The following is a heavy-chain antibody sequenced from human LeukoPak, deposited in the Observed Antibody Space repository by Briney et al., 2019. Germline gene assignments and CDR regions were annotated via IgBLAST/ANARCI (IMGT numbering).Heavy chain of an antibody. CDR2: IYNSGST. J-gene: IGHJ4*02. CDR1: GGSISSYY. Sequence: SETLSLTCTVSGGSISSYYWNWFRQPAGKGLEYIGRIYNSGSTNYNPSLKSRVTISVDTPKNQFSLKLTSVTASDSAVYYCASSNWLRDANFDSWGQGTLVTVSS. V-gene: IGHV4-4*07. D-gene: IGHD6-13*01. CDR3: ASSNWLRDANFDS.